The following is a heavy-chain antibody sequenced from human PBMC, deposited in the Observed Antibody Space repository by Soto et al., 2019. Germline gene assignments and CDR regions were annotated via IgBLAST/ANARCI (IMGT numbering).Heavy chain of an antibody. J-gene: IGHJ6*02. V-gene: IGHV3-53*01. D-gene: IGHD2-15*01. CDR1: GFTVSSNY. Sequence: GGSLRLSCAASGFTVSSNYMSWVRQAPGKGLEWVSVIYSGGRTYYADSVKGRFTISRDNSKNTLYLQMNSLRAEDTAVYYCARGGGGYCSGGSCSGYYYYGMDVWGQGTTVTVSS. CDR2: IYSGGRT. CDR3: ARGGGGYCSGGSCSGYYYYGMDV.